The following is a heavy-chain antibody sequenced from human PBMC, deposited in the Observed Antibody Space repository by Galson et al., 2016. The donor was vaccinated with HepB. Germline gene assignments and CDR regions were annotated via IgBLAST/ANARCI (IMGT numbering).Heavy chain of an antibody. J-gene: IGHJ4*02. Sequence: SVKVSCKASGYTFTSYDINWVRQATGRGLEWVGWVNPNSGDTGSAQKFQSRVTMTWNTYISTAYIEMSSLTSEDTAVYYCARGGLPQKFYYWGQGTLVTVSS. V-gene: IGHV1-8*01. CDR3: ARGGLPQKFYY. CDR1: GYTFTSYD. CDR2: VNPNSGDT.